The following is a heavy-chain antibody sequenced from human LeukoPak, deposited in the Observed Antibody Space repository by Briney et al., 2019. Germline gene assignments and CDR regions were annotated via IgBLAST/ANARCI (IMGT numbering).Heavy chain of an antibody. CDR1: AGSVSNGNYY. D-gene: IGHD5-18*01. V-gene: IGHV4-61*01. J-gene: IGHJ5*02. CDR2: IYYTGTT. CDR3: ARGQGGYSYRTLEYNWFDP. Sequence: PSETLSLTCTVSAGSVSNGNYYWSWLRQPPGKALEWIGYIYYTGTTYYIPSLEGRVTISVDTSKNQFSLKLSSVTAADTAVYFCARGQGGYSYRTLEYNWFDPWGQGTLVTVSS.